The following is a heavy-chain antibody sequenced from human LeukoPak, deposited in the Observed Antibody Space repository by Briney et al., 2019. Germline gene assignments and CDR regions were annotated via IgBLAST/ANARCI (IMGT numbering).Heavy chain of an antibody. Sequence: SETLSLTCAVYGGSLSGYYWSWIRQPPGKGLEWIGEINHSGSTNYNPSLKSRVTISVDTSKNQFSLKLSSVTAADTAVYYCARDDYGSGSSLFDYWGQGTLVTVSS. D-gene: IGHD3-10*01. CDR1: GGSLSGYY. CDR3: ARDDYGSGSSLFDY. V-gene: IGHV4-34*01. CDR2: INHSGST. J-gene: IGHJ4*02.